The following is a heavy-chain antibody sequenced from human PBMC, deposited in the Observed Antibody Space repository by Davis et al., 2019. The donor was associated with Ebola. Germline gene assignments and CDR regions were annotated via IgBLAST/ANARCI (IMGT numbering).Heavy chain of an antibody. J-gene: IGHJ4*02. D-gene: IGHD1-26*01. V-gene: IGHV3-48*04. CDR2: ISSSSSTI. CDR1: GFTFSSYN. Sequence: GESLKISCAASGFTFSSYNMNWVRQAPGKGLEWVSYISSSSSTIYYADSVKGRFTISRDNAKNSLYLQMNSLRAEDTAVYYCTAGLGLTDNDHWGQGTLVTVSS. CDR3: TAGLGLTDNDH.